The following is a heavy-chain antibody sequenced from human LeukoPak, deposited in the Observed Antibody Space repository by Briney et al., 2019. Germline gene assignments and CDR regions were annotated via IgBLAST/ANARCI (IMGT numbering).Heavy chain of an antibody. CDR2: IVPVFGTP. D-gene: IGHD3-9*01. V-gene: IGHV1-69*05. CDR3: ASRYTTSRHFDWDVDY. Sequence: SVKVSCKASGDTFSKYAVTWVRQAPGQGLEWMGNIVPVFGTPIYAQKFQGRVTITTDESRTTAHMELSSLRSEDTALYYCASRYTTSRHFDWDVDYWGQGTLLTVSS. CDR1: GDTFSKYA. J-gene: IGHJ4*02.